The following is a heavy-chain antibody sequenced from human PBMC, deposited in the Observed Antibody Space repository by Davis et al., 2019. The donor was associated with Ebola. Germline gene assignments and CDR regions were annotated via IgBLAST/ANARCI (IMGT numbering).Heavy chain of an antibody. CDR3: ATAPPQLGGFYYYYYMDV. J-gene: IGHJ6*03. Sequence: GESLKISCAASGFTFSSYWMSWVRQAPGKGLEWVANIKQDGSEKYYVDSVKGRFTISRDNAKNSLYLQMNSLRAEDTAVYYCATAPPQLGGFYYYYYMDVWGKGTTVTVSS. CDR1: GFTFSSYW. V-gene: IGHV3-7*03. D-gene: IGHD6-6*01. CDR2: IKQDGSEK.